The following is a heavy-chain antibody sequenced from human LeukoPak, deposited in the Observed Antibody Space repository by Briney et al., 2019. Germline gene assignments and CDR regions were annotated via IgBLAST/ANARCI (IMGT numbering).Heavy chain of an antibody. CDR1: GYTFTGYY. CDR3: ARDLPKQWLARRGYFDY. J-gene: IGHJ4*02. V-gene: IGHV1-2*02. CDR2: INPNSGGT. D-gene: IGHD6-19*01. Sequence: ASVKVSCKASGYTFTGYYMHWVRQAPGQGLEWMGWINPNSGGTNYAQKFRGRVTMTRDTSISTAYMELSRLRSDDTAVYYCARDLPKQWLARRGYFDYWGQGTLVTVSS.